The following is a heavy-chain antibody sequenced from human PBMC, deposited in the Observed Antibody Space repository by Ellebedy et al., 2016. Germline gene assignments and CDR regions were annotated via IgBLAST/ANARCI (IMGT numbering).Heavy chain of an antibody. Sequence: SETLSLTCAVSGGSISSYYWSWIRQPPGKELEWIGHIYYSGSTNYNPSLKSRVTISVDTSKNQFSLKLSSVTAADTAVYYCAREVSTAGLGWSDPWGQGTLVTVFS. V-gene: IGHV4-59*12. CDR1: GGSISSYY. CDR3: AREVSTAGLGWSDP. D-gene: IGHD6-13*01. J-gene: IGHJ5*02. CDR2: IYYSGST.